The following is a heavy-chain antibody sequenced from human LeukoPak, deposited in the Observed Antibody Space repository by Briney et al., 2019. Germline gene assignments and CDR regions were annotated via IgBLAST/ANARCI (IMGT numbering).Heavy chain of an antibody. CDR3: ARSLEWLFYSPWFDP. CDR1: GFTFSSYW. J-gene: IGHJ5*02. CDR2: INSDGSST. V-gene: IGHV3-74*01. Sequence: GGSLRLSCAASGFTFSSYWMHWVRQAPGKGLGWVSRINSDGSSTSYADSVKGRFTISRDNAKNTLYLQMNSLRAEDTAVYYCARSLEWLFYSPWFDPWGQGTLVTVSS. D-gene: IGHD3-3*01.